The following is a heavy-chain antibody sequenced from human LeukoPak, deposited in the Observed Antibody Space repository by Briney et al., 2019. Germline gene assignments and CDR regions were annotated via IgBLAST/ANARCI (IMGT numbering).Heavy chain of an antibody. CDR2: IYYSGST. V-gene: IGHV4-39*01. J-gene: IGHJ2*01. Sequence: PSETLSLTCTVSGGSISSTNYYWGWIRQPPGKGLEWIGSIYYSGSTYYNPSLKSRVTISIDTSKNQFSLKLRSVTAADTAVYYCARGRLGIAVAGDFDLWGRGTLVTVSS. CDR3: ARGRLGIAVAGDFDL. D-gene: IGHD6-19*01. CDR1: GGSISSTNYY.